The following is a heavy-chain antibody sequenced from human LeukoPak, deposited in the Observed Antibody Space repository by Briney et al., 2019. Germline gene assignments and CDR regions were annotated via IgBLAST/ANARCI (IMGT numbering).Heavy chain of an antibody. CDR1: GGSISSGDYY. J-gene: IGHJ4*02. Sequence: SETLSLTCTVSGGSISSGDYYWSWIRQPPGKGPEWIGYIYYSGSTYYNPSLKSRVTISVDTSKNQFSLKLSSVTAADTAVYYCARVKSYYFDYWGQGTLITVSS. CDR2: IYYSGST. CDR3: ARVKSYYFDY. D-gene: IGHD4-23*01. V-gene: IGHV4-30-4*08.